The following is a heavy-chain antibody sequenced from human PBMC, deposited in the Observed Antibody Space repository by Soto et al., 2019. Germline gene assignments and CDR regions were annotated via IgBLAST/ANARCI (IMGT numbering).Heavy chain of an antibody. Sequence: KTSETLSLTCAVSGYSISSGYYWGWIRQPPGKGLEWIGSIYHSGSTYYNPSLKSRVTISVDTSKNQFSLKLSSVTAADTAVYYCARGGKYQLLFEGSWFDPRGQGTLVTVSS. V-gene: IGHV4-38-2*01. J-gene: IGHJ5*02. D-gene: IGHD2-2*01. CDR3: ARGGKYQLLFEGSWFDP. CDR1: GYSISSGYY. CDR2: IYHSGST.